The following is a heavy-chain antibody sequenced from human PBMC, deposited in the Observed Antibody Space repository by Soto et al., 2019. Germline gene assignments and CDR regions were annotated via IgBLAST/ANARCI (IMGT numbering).Heavy chain of an antibody. V-gene: IGHV1-46*04. CDR1: GDTFTTYY. D-gene: IGHD6-19*01. CDR3: ARGLGVGSGLRLQH. CDR2: INPDNGST. J-gene: IGHJ1*01. Sequence: QVQLVQSGAEVKKPGTSVKISCKTSGDTFTTYYLQWVRQAPGRGLEWMGIINPDNGSTNYAQKLQGRVPXXRXAXXSTVYMDLTSLRSEDTAVYFCARGLGVGSGLRLQHWGQGTLVTVSS.